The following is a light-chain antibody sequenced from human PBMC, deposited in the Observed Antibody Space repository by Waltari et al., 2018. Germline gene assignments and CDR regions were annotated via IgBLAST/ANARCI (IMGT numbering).Light chain of an antibody. CDR3: QMYVRLPVT. CDR1: QSVGRY. J-gene: IGKJ1*01. CDR2: DAS. V-gene: IGKV3-20*01. Sequence: EIVLTQSPGTLSLSPGERATLSCRASQSVGRYLAWYKHQHGQAPRLLLYDASTRATGIPDRFSGGGSGTDFSLTISRLEPEDFAVYYCQMYVRLPVTFGQGTKVEI.